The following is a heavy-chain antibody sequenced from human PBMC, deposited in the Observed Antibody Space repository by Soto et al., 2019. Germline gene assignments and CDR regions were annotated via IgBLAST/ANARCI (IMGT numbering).Heavy chain of an antibody. J-gene: IGHJ6*02. D-gene: IGHD6-13*01. CDR2: ISGSGGST. CDR1: GFTFSSYS. CDR3: AKDRGQQLVFLGHYYYGMDV. V-gene: IGHV3-23*01. Sequence: HPGGSLRLSCAASGFTFSSYSMSWVRQAPGKGLEWVSAISGSGGSTYYADSVKGRFTISRDNSKNTLYMQMNSLRAEDTAVYYCAKDRGQQLVFLGHYYYGMDVWGQGTTVTVSS.